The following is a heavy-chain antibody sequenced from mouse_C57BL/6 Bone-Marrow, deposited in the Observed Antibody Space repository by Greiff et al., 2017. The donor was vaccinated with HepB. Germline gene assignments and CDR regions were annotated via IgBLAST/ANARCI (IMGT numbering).Heavy chain of an antibody. D-gene: IGHD1-1*01. CDR3: ARGGNYGSSSYWYFDV. CDR2: INPNNGGT. Sequence: VQLKESGPELVKPGASVKMSCKASGYTFTDYNMHWVKQSHGKSLEWIGYINPNNGGTSYNQKFKGKATLTVNKSSSTAYMELRSLTSEDSAVYYWARGGNYGSSSYWYFDVWGTGTTVTVSS. J-gene: IGHJ1*03. V-gene: IGHV1-22*01. CDR1: GYTFTDYN.